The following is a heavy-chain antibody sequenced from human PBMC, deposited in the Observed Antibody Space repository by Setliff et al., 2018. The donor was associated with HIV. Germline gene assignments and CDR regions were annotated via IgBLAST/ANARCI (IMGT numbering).Heavy chain of an antibody. Sequence: KPSETLSLTCSVSGGSITGYWWSWIRQPAGKGLEWIGRFYTSGSTNYNPSLKSRVTMSVDTSKNQFSLNLNSVTAADTAVYYCARETIRSGHPSEAGFDFWGQGALVTVSS. V-gene: IGHV4-4*07. CDR2: FYTSGST. D-gene: IGHD6-19*01. CDR1: GGSITGYW. CDR3: ARETIRSGHPSEAGFDF. J-gene: IGHJ4*02.